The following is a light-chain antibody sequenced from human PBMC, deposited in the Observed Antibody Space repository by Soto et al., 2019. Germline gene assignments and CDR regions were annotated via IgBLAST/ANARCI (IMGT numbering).Light chain of an antibody. Sequence: EIVVTQSPDTLSLSPGEGAALSCRASQSVSSNYLAWYQQRPGQAPRLLIYAASNRAAGIPDRFTGSGSGTDFTLTISRLEPEDFAVYYCQQFGGSPRTFGRGTKVERK. CDR2: AAS. CDR3: QQFGGSPRT. J-gene: IGKJ1*01. CDR1: QSVSSNY. V-gene: IGKV3-20*01.